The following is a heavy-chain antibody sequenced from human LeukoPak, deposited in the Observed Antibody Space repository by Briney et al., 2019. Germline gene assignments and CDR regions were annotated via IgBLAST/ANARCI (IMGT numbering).Heavy chain of an antibody. D-gene: IGHD5-12*01. V-gene: IGHV4-39*07. CDR3: ARVLVGDIVAP. J-gene: IGHJ5*02. CDR1: GGSISSSSYY. Sequence: PSETLSLTCTVSGGSISSSSYYWGWIRQPPGKGLEWIGSIYYSGSTYYNPSLKSRVTISVDTSKNQFSLKLSSVTAADTAVYYCARVLVGDIVAPWGQGTLVTVSS. CDR2: IYYSGST.